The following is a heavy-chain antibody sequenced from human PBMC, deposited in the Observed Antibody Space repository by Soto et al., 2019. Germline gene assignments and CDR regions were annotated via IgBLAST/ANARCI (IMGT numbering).Heavy chain of an antibody. CDR2: INHSGST. J-gene: IGHJ6*02. D-gene: IGHD3-10*01. Sequence: SENLSLTFGVYGGSFGGYYWSWIRQPPGKGLEWIGEINHSGSTNYNPSLKSRVTISVDTSKNQFSLKLSSVTAADTAVYYCARVSGIYYYGMDVWGQGTTVT. V-gene: IGHV4-34*01. CDR3: ARVSGIYYYGMDV. CDR1: GGSFGGYY.